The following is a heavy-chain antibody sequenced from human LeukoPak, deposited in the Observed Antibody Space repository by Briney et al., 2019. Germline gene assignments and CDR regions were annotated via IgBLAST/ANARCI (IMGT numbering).Heavy chain of an antibody. Sequence: SETLSLTCTVSGYSISSGYYWGWIRQPPGKGLEWIGTMYHSGNTYYNPSLKSRVPISVDTSKNQFSLKLTSVTAADTAVYYCARAYSSSSIFDYWGQGTLVTVSS. CDR3: ARAYSSSSIFDY. V-gene: IGHV4-38-2*02. CDR2: MYHSGNT. D-gene: IGHD6-6*01. J-gene: IGHJ4*02. CDR1: GYSISSGYY.